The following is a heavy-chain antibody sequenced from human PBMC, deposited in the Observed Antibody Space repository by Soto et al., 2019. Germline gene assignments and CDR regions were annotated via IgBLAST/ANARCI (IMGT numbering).Heavy chain of an antibody. CDR2: IYYSGST. Sequence: QVQLQESGPGLVKPSQTLSLTCTVSGGSISSGGYYWSWIRQHPGKGLEWIGYIYYSGSTYYNPSLKSRVTISVDTSKNQFSLKLSSVTAADTAVYYCARERELVPAAIGWFDPWGQGTLVTVSS. CDR1: GGSISSGGYY. D-gene: IGHD2-2*01. V-gene: IGHV4-31*03. J-gene: IGHJ5*02. CDR3: ARERELVPAAIGWFDP.